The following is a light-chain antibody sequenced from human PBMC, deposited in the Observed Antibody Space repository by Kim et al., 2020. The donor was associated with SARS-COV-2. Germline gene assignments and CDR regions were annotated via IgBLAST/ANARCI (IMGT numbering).Light chain of an antibody. Sequence: VSPGESGTLSCRASQSVSNNLAWYQQKPGQAPRLLIYGASTRATEIPARFSGSASGTEFTLTISSLQSEDFAIYYCHQYNEWPLTFGGGTKVDIK. V-gene: IGKV3-15*01. CDR2: GAS. CDR3: HQYNEWPLT. J-gene: IGKJ4*01. CDR1: QSVSNN.